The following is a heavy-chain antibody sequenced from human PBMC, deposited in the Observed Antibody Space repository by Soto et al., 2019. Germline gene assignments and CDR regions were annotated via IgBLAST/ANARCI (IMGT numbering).Heavy chain of an antibody. J-gene: IGHJ6*02. CDR1: GFTFTNSA. Sequence: ASVKVSCKASGFTFTNSAVQWVRQARGQRLECMGIIYPADSDTRYSPSFQGQVTISADKSISTAYLQWSSLKASDTAMYYCARRPPGGIAAAGGMDVWGQGTTVTVSS. CDR3: ARRPPGGIAAAGGMDV. V-gene: IGHV5-51*01. D-gene: IGHD6-13*01. CDR2: IYPADSDT.